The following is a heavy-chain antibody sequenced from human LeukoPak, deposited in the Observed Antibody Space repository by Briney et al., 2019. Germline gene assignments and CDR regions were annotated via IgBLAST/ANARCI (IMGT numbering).Heavy chain of an antibody. J-gene: IGHJ4*02. Sequence: GGSLRLSCAASGFSFNNYAMVWVRQTPGKGLEWVSVISAGNDIVYADSVKGRFSISRDSSKNTLYLQMNSLRAEDTAVYYCAKEGIPRGGGEGLDYWGQGTLVTVSS. CDR3: AKEGIPRGGGEGLDY. CDR2: ISAGNDI. V-gene: IGHV3-23*01. CDR1: GFSFNNYA. D-gene: IGHD2-15*01.